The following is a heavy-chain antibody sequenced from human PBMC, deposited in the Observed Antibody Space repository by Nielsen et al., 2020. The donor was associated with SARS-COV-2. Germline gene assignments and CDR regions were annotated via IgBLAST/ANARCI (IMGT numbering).Heavy chain of an antibody. CDR2: INPNSGGT. Sequence: ASVKVSCKASGYTFTGYYMHWVRQAPGQGLEWMGRINPNSGGTNYAQKFRGRVTMTRDTSISTAYMELSRLRSDDTAVYYCAREKGSYGPAGYGMDVWGQGTTVTVSS. CDR3: AREKGSYGPAGYGMDV. V-gene: IGHV1-2*06. CDR1: GYTFTGYY. D-gene: IGHD3-16*01. J-gene: IGHJ6*02.